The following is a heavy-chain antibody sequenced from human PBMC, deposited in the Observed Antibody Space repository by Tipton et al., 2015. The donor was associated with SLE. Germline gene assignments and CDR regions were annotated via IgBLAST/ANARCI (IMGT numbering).Heavy chain of an antibody. CDR2: IYYSGST. CDR1: GGSFSGYY. CDR3: ARMSSGWSVGAFDI. V-gene: IGHV4-34*01. D-gene: IGHD6-13*01. J-gene: IGHJ3*02. Sequence: TLSLTCAVYGGSFSGYYWGWIRQPPGKGLEWIGNIYYSGSTYYNPSLNSRLTLSIDTSTNQFSLKLSSVTAADTAVYYCARMSSGWSVGAFDIWGQGRMVTVSS.